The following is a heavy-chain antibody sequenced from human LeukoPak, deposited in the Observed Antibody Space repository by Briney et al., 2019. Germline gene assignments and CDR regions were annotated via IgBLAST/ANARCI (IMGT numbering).Heavy chain of an antibody. Sequence: GGSLRLSCAASGFTFSGSAMHWVRQASGKGLEWVGRIRSKANSYATAYAASVKGRFTISRDDSKNTAYLQMNSLRVEDTAVYFCAKDASSRWFGELSRWFDPWGQGTLVAVSS. CDR2: IRSKANSYAT. D-gene: IGHD3-10*01. CDR3: AKDASSRWFGELSRWFDP. J-gene: IGHJ5*02. V-gene: IGHV3-73*01. CDR1: GFTFSGSA.